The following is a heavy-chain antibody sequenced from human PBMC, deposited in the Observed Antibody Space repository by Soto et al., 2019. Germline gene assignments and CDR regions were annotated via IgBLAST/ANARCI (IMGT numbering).Heavy chain of an antibody. CDR2: INHSGST. Sequence: SETLSLTCALYCRSFSVYCWNWIRLLPGKGLEWIGEINHSGSTNYNPSLKSRVTISVDTSKNQFSLRLSSVTAADTAVYYCARVTSSWGLVSYFDYWGQGTLVTVS. V-gene: IGHV4-34*01. D-gene: IGHD6-13*01. CDR3: ARVTSSWGLVSYFDY. CDR1: CRSFSVYC. J-gene: IGHJ4*02.